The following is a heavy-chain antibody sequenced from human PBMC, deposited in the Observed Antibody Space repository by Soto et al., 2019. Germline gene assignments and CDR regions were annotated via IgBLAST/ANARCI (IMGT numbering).Heavy chain of an antibody. CDR2: INQNGRDK. CDR1: GFTLSNYW. V-gene: IGHV3-7*01. Sequence: EVQLVESGGGLVQPGGSLRLSCAASGFTLSNYWMSWVRQAPGKGLEWVANINQNGRDKYYVDSVKGRFTISRDNAKELVYLQMNSLSAKETAVYYCAREPTPAVVNYGMDVWGQGTTVTVSS. D-gene: IGHD6-13*01. J-gene: IGHJ6*02. CDR3: AREPTPAVVNYGMDV.